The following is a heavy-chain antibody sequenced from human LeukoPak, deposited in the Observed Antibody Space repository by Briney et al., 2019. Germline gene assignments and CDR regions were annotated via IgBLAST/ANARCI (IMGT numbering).Heavy chain of an antibody. J-gene: IGHJ5*02. D-gene: IGHD2-2*01. Sequence: GGSLRLSCAASGFTFSSYSMNWVRQAPGKGREWVSYISSSSSTIYYADSVKGRFTISRDNAKNSLYLQMNSLRAEDTAVYCCARETIVVVPAAILGYYNWFDPWGQGTLVTVSS. CDR1: GFTFSSYS. V-gene: IGHV3-48*01. CDR3: ARETIVVVPAAILGYYNWFDP. CDR2: ISSSSSTI.